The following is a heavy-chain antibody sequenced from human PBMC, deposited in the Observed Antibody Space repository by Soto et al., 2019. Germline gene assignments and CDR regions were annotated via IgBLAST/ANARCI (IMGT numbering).Heavy chain of an antibody. CDR2: ISSSSSYI. J-gene: IGHJ3*02. Sequence: GGSLRLSCAASGFTFSSYSMNWVRQAPGKGLEWVSSISSSSSYIYYADSVKGRFTISRDNAKNSLYLQMNSLRAEDTAVYDCARDYGSSSGGDAFDIWGQGTMVTVSS. D-gene: IGHD6-6*01. V-gene: IGHV3-21*01. CDR1: GFTFSSYS. CDR3: ARDYGSSSGGDAFDI.